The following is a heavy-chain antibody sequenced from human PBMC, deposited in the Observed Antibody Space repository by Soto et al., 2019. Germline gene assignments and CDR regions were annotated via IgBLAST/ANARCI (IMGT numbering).Heavy chain of an antibody. CDR1: GGTSTIYT. Sequence: QVPLMQSGAEVKKPGSSVKVSCETSGGTSTIYTITWVRQAPGQGLAWMGRVVPFLGITNYAQSFQGRVSITADTSTNTAYMELSSLRSDDTAMYYCATEKYRAGRVGVYYWGQGTLVTVSS. CDR3: ATEKYRAGRVGVYY. CDR2: VVPFLGIT. V-gene: IGHV1-69*08. J-gene: IGHJ4*02. D-gene: IGHD5-18*01.